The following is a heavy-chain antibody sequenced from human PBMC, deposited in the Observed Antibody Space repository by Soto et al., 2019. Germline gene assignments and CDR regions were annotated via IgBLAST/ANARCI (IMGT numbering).Heavy chain of an antibody. CDR3: ARGELRFWFDP. V-gene: IGHV4-31*03. CDR2: IYYSGRT. CDR1: GGSISSGGYY. J-gene: IGHJ5*02. Sequence: QVQLQESGPGLVKPSQTLSLTCTVSGGSISSGGYYWSWIRQHPGKGLEWIGYIYYSGRTDYNPSLKSRVTISVDTSKNQFSLKLSSVTAADTAVYYCARGELRFWFDPWGQGTLVTVSS. D-gene: IGHD1-26*01.